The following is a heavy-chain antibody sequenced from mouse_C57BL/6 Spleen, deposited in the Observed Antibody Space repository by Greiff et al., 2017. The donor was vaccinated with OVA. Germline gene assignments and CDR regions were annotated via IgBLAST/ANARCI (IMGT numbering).Heavy chain of an antibody. CDR1: GYNFTSYW. J-gene: IGHJ4*01. Sequence: QVQLQQPGAELVRPGSSVKLSCKASGYNFTSYWMDWVKQRPGQVLEWIGNIYPSDSETHYNQKFKDKATLTVDKSSSTAYMQLSSLTSEDSAVYYCARSPLPGDYAMDYWGQGTSVTVSS. V-gene: IGHV1-61*01. D-gene: IGHD2-10*01. CDR2: IYPSDSET. CDR3: ARSPLPGDYAMDY.